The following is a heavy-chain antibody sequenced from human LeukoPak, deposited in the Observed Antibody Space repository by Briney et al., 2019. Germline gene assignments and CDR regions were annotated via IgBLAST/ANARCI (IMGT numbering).Heavy chain of an antibody. V-gene: IGHV4-59*08. CDR2: IYYSGIT. Sequence: PSETLSLTCTVSGGSFSTYYWSWIRQSPGKGLEWIGYIYYSGITHYNPSLKSRVTISINTSKSQFSLSLSSVTAADTAVYYCARHPTLYDILTGAYFDYWGQGTLVTVSS. D-gene: IGHD3-9*01. CDR3: ARHPTLYDILTGAYFDY. J-gene: IGHJ4*02. CDR1: GGSFSTYY.